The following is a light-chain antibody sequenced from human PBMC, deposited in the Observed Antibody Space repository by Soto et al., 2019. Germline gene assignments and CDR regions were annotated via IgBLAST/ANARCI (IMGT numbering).Light chain of an antibody. J-gene: IGKJ1*01. V-gene: IGKV1-5*03. CDR2: KAS. CDR3: QQYKSDWT. CDR1: QSISSW. Sequence: DIQMTQSPSTLSASVGARITITCRASQSISSWLAWYQQKPGKAPKLLISKASSLESGVPSRFRGSGSGTHFTLTISSLQPDDFATYYCQQYKSDWTFGQGTKVEIK.